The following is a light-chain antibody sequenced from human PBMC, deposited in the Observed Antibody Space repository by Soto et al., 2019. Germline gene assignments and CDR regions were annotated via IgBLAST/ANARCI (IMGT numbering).Light chain of an antibody. J-gene: IGKJ2*01. Sequence: IVLTQSPATLSLSPGEGATLSCRASQSVSSYLVWYQQKPGQAPRLLIYDASKRATGIPARFSGSGSGTDFTLTISSLEPEDFAVYYCQQRSSRPPMYTFGQGTK. V-gene: IGKV3-11*01. CDR1: QSVSSY. CDR3: QQRSSRPPMYT. CDR2: DAS.